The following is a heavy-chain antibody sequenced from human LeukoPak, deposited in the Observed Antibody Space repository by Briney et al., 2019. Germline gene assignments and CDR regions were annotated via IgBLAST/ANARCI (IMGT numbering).Heavy chain of an antibody. CDR2: ISYDGSNK. Sequence: GGSLRLSCAASGFTFCTYGMHWVRQAPGKGLEWVAVISYDGSNKYYADSVKGRFTVSRDNTKNTLYLQMDSLRADDTAMYYCLVTCYGAIYWGQGTLVTVSS. J-gene: IGHJ4*02. D-gene: IGHD4/OR15-4a*01. V-gene: IGHV3-30*03. CDR1: GFTFCTYG. CDR3: LVTCYGAIY.